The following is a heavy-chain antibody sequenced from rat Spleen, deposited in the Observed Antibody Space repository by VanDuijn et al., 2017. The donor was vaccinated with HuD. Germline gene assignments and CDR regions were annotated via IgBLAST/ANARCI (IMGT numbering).Heavy chain of an antibody. V-gene: IGHV3-3*01. CDR1: GYSITSSYR. CDR2: INSAGST. CDR3: ARCLYVMDA. J-gene: IGHJ4*01. Sequence: EVQLQESGPGHVKPSQSLSLTCSVTGYSITSSYRWNWIRKFPGNKLEWMGSINSAGSTNYNPSLKSRISITRDTSKNQFFLQLNSVTTEDTATYYCARCLYVMDAWGQGASVTVSS.